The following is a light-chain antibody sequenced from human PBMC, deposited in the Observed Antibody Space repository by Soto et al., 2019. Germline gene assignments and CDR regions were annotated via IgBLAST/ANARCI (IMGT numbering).Light chain of an antibody. CDR2: TND. CDR1: SSNIGRNP. J-gene: IGLJ1*01. V-gene: IGLV1-44*01. CDR3: AAWDRSVDVLV. Sequence: QSVLTQPPSASGAPGQRVTISCSGSSSNIGRNPVNWYQQLPGTAPSLLIYTNDHRPSGVPDRFSGSKSGTSASLAISGLQSEDEADYYCAAWDRSVDVLVFGTGTKVTVL.